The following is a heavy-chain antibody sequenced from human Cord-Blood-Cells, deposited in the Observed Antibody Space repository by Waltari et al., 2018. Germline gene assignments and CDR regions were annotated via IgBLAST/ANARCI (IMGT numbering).Heavy chain of an antibody. CDR1: GYTLTSYD. J-gene: IGHJ3*02. Sequence: QEQLVQHGAEVKKPGASVKVHCKASGYTLTSYDTNWVRQATGQGLEWRGRMNPNSGNTGYAQKFQGRVTMTRKTSISTAYMELSSLRSEDTAVYYCASEAFDIWGQGTMVTVSS. CDR2: MNPNSGNT. V-gene: IGHV1-8*01. CDR3: ASEAFDI.